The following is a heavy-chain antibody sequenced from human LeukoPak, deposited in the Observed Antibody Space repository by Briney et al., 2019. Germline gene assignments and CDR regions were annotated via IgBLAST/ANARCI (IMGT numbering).Heavy chain of an antibody. J-gene: IGHJ4*02. CDR3: ARDSADYGDYDY. D-gene: IGHD4-17*01. CDR2: INPSGGST. CDR1: GYTFTNYY. Sequence: GASVKVSCKASGYTFTNYYIHWVRQAPGQGLDWMGIINPSGGSTSYAQKFQGRVTMTRDTSTSTVYMELSSLRSEDTAVYYCARDSADYGDYDYWGQGTLVTVSS. V-gene: IGHV1-46*01.